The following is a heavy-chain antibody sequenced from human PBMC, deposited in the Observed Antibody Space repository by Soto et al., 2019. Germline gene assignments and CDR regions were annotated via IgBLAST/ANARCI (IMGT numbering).Heavy chain of an antibody. V-gene: IGHV3-21*01. D-gene: IGHD5-12*01. CDR3: ARDLYSGYDLYYYYYGMDV. CDR2: ISSSSSYI. CDR1: GFTFSSYS. J-gene: IGHJ6*02. Sequence: EVQLVESGGGLVKPGGSLRLSCAASGFTFSSYSMNWVRQAPGKGLEWVSSISSSSSYIYYADSVKGRFTISRDNAKNSLYLQMNSLRAEDTAVYYCARDLYSGYDLYYYYYGMDVWCQGTTVTVSS.